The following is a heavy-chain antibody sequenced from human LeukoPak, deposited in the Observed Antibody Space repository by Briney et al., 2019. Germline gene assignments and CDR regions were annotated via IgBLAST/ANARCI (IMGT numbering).Heavy chain of an antibody. Sequence: ASVKVSCKASGYTFTSYDINWVRQATGQGLEWMGWMNPNSGNTGYAQKFQGRVTMTRNTSISTAYMELSSLRSEDAVVYYCARNPKRPFALRPRNPYPVDPWGQGTLVTVSS. CDR2: MNPNSGNT. J-gene: IGHJ5*02. CDR1: GYTFTSYD. CDR3: ARNPKRPFALRPRNPYPVDP. V-gene: IGHV1-8*01. D-gene: IGHD1-1*01.